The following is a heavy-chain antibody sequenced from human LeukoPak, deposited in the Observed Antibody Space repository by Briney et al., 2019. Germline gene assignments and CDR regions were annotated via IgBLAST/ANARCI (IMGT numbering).Heavy chain of an antibody. CDR3: AKGSHGYSSSSADY. D-gene: IGHD6-6*01. J-gene: IGHJ4*02. V-gene: IGHV3-23*01. CDR1: GFTLSSYA. Sequence: QPGGSLRLSCAASGFTLSSYAMSWVRQAPGKGLEWVSVISGSGGNTYYADSVKGRFTISRDNSKNTLYLQMNSLRVDDTAVYSCAKGSHGYSSSSADYWGQGTLVTVSS. CDR2: ISGSGGNT.